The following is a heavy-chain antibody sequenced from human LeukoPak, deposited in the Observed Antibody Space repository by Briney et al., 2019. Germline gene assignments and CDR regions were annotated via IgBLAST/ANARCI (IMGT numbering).Heavy chain of an antibody. Sequence: GGSLRLSCAASGFTFSSYGMHWVRQAPGKGLEWVAVIWYDGSNKYYADSVKGRFTISRDNSKNTLYLHMNSLRAEDTAVYYCARGSRKGALHYCDSSGYYYWGQGTLVTVSS. V-gene: IGHV3-33*01. CDR1: GFTFSSYG. CDR2: IWYDGSNK. CDR3: ARGSRKGALHYCDSSGYYY. J-gene: IGHJ4*02. D-gene: IGHD3-22*01.